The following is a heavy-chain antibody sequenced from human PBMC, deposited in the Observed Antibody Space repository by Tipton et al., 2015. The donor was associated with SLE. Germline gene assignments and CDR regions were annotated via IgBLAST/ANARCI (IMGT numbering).Heavy chain of an antibody. J-gene: IGHJ4*02. Sequence: SLRLSCAASGFTFSSFAMSWVRQAPGKGLEWVSVIYSGGSTYYADSVKGRFTISRDNSKNTLFLQMNSLRTEDTAVYYCARAYCSGGSCYRALFDYWGQGTLVTVSS. CDR1: GFTFSSFA. V-gene: IGHV3-53*05. CDR3: ARAYCSGGSCYRALFDY. D-gene: IGHD2-15*01. CDR2: IYSGGST.